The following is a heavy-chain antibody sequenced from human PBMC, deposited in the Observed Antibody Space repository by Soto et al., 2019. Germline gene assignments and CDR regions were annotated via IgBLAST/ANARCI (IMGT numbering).Heavy chain of an antibody. CDR1: GYTFTSYG. D-gene: IGHD6-13*01. J-gene: IGHJ4*02. CDR2: ISAYNGNT. Sequence: GASVKVSCKASGYTFTSYGISWVRQAPGQGLEWMGWISAYNGNTNYAQKLQGRVTMTTDTSTSTAYMELRSLRSDDTAVYYCARTLHLPPFISAAVADYWGQGALVTVSS. CDR3: ARTLHLPPFISAAVADY. V-gene: IGHV1-18*04.